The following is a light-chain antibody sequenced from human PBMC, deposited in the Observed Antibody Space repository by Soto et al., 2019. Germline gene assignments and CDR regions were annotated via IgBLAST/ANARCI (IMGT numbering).Light chain of an antibody. CDR2: AAS. J-gene: IGKJ5*01. V-gene: IGKV1-9*01. Sequence: DIQLTQSASFLSPSIGGSVPITCRASQVISTSLAWYQVKPGKAPKLLIYAASTLESGVPSRFSATVSGTAFSLTITSLQPEDFATYYCQQLFDSPITFGQGTRLEIK. CDR1: QVISTS. CDR3: QQLFDSPIT.